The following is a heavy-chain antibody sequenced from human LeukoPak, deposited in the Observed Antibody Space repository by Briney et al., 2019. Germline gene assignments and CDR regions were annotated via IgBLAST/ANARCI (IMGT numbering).Heavy chain of an antibody. CDR1: GFTLSSYW. J-gene: IGHJ4*02. D-gene: IGHD3-9*01. CDR3: ARTYYDILTGYNPYFDY. Sequence: MSGGSLRLSCVVSGFTLSSYWMTWVRQAPGKGLEWVSSITASSTAIYSADSVKGRFTISRDNAKNFLYLQMNSLRAEDTAVYYCARTYYDILTGYNPYFDYWGQGILVTVSS. V-gene: IGHV3-21*01. CDR2: ITASSTAI.